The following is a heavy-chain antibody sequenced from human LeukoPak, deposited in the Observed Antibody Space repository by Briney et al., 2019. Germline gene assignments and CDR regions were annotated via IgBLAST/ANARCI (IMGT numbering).Heavy chain of an antibody. CDR1: GFTFSNAW. D-gene: IGHD3-10*01. Sequence: AGGSLRLSCAASGFTFSNAWMSWVRQPPGKGLEWIGSIFYSGSTYYSPSLRSRVTISLDTSRNQFSLKLNSVTAADTAVYYCAKSNGYGLVDIWGQGTMVTVSS. CDR3: AKSNGYGLVDI. V-gene: IGHV4-38-2*01. CDR2: IFYSGST. J-gene: IGHJ3*02.